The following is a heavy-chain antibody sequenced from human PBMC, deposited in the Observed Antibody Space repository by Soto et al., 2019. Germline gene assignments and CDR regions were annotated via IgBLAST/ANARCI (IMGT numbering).Heavy chain of an antibody. J-gene: IGHJ4*02. Sequence: ASVKVSCQASGYTFTGYYMHWVRQAPGQGLEWMGWINLNSGGTKYAQQSQGRVTMTRDTSISTVYMELSRLRSDDTAVYYCARADTYYYDSSGYYKPKPTQVAPAFIDCWGQGTLVTVSS. CDR1: GYTFTGYY. CDR2: INLNSGGT. V-gene: IGHV1-2*02. D-gene: IGHD3-22*01. CDR3: ARADTYYYDSSGYYKPKPTQVAPAFIDC.